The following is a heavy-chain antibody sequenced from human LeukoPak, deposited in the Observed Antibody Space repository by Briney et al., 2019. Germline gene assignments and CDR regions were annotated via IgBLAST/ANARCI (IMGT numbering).Heavy chain of an antibody. CDR1: GFTFSSCA. D-gene: IGHD3-10*01. J-gene: IGHJ4*02. CDR3: AKEMRGTMVRGVITLFDY. CDR2: ISGSGGST. V-gene: IGHV3-23*01. Sequence: GGSLRLSCAASGFTFSSCAMSWVRQAPGKGLEWVSGISGSGGSTHYADSVKGRFTISRDNSKNTLYLQMNSLRAEDTAVYYCAKEMRGTMVRGVITLFDYWGQGTLVTVSP.